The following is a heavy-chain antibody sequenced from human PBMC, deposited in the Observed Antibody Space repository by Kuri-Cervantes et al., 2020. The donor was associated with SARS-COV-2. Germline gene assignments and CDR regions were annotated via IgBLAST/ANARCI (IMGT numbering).Heavy chain of an antibody. D-gene: IGHD1-7*01. V-gene: IGHV3-30-3*01. CDR2: TTDDGTNK. Sequence: GESLKISCAASGFGFSYYWMSWVRQAPGKGLEWVAVTTDDGTNKYYADSVKGRFTISRDNSKNTLYLQMNSLRTEDTAVYNCARGFELLQYFDLWGRGTLVPSPQ. J-gene: IGHJ2*01. CDR1: GFGFSYYW. CDR3: ARGFELLQYFDL.